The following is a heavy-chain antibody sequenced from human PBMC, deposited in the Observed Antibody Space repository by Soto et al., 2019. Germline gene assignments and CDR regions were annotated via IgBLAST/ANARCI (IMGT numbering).Heavy chain of an antibody. D-gene: IGHD3-3*01. CDR3: ARGLYYDFWSGYYEAYYFDY. CDR1: GYTFTSYY. Sequence: ASVKVSCKASGYTFTSYYINWVRQATGQGLEWMGWMNPNSGNTGYAQKFQGRVTMTRNTSISTAYMELSSLRSEDTAVYYCARGLYYDFWSGYYEAYYFDYWGQGTLVTVSS. J-gene: IGHJ4*02. CDR2: MNPNSGNT. V-gene: IGHV1-8*01.